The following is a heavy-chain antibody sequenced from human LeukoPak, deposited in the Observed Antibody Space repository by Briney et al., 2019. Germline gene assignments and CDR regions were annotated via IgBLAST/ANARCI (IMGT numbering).Heavy chain of an antibody. CDR2: TIWDDDK. D-gene: IGHD3-10*01. Sequence: GPTLVNPTQTLTLTCSFSGFSLSTSGMGVGWIRQPPGKALEWLAHTIWDDDKRYSPSLRSRVTITKDSSKNQVVLTMTNIEAVDTATYYCAHRGGSGTYYDYGFDYWGQGTLVTVS. V-gene: IGHV2-5*02. J-gene: IGHJ4*02. CDR1: GFSLSTSGMG. CDR3: AHRGGSGTYYDYGFDY.